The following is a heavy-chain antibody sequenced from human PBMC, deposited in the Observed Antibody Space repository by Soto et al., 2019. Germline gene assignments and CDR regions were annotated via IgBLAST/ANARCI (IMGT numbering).Heavy chain of an antibody. Sequence: PSETLSLTCTVPGGSISSGGYYWSWIRQHPGKGLEWIGYIYYSGSTYYNPSLKSRVTISVDTSKNQFSLKLSSVTAAVTAVYYCARSLDPHSSGYLDYWGQGTLVTVYS. D-gene: IGHD3-22*01. V-gene: IGHV4-31*03. CDR3: ARSLDPHSSGYLDY. J-gene: IGHJ4*02. CDR2: IYYSGST. CDR1: GGSISSGGYY.